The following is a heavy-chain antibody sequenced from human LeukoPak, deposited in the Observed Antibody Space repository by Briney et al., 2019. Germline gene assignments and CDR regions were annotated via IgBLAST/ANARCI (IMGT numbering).Heavy chain of an antibody. CDR2: ISGSGGST. CDR1: GFTFSSYA. Sequence: GGSLRLSCAASGFTFSSYAMSWVRQAPGKGLEWVSAISGSGGSTYYADSVKGRFTISRDNSKKTLYLQMNSLIAEATDVYYCAKGAYDYSYYIDVWGKGATVTVSS. D-gene: IGHD3-16*01. CDR3: AKGAYDYSYYIDV. V-gene: IGHV3-23*01. J-gene: IGHJ6*03.